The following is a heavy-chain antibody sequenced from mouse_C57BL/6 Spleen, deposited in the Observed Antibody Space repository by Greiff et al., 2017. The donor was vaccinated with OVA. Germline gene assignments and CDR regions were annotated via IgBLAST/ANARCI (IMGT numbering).Heavy chain of an antibody. J-gene: IGHJ2*01. D-gene: IGHD1-1*01. CDR2: IDPSDSYT. CDR1: GYTFTSYW. CDR3: ARAPSYYYGSSYFDY. V-gene: IGHV1-59*01. Sequence: QVQLQQPGAELVRPGTSVKLSCKASGYTFTSYWMHWVKQRPGQGLEWIGVIDPSDSYTNYNQKFKGKATLTVDTSSSTAYMQLSSLTSEDSAVYYGARAPSYYYGSSYFDYWGQGTTLTVSS.